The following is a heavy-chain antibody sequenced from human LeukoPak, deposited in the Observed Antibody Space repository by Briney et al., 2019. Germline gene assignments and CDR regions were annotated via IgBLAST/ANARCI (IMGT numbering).Heavy chain of an antibody. Sequence: GGSLRLSCAASGFTFSIRAMHWVRQAPGKGLEWVSVIYSGGSTYYADSVKGRFTISRDNSKNTLYLQMNSLRAEDTAVYYCAREVGATPHWGQGTLVTVSS. D-gene: IGHD1-26*01. CDR3: AREVGATPH. J-gene: IGHJ4*02. CDR2: IYSGGST. CDR1: GFTFSIRA. V-gene: IGHV3-53*01.